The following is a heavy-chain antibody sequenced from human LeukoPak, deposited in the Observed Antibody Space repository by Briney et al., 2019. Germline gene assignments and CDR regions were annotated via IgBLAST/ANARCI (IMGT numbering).Heavy chain of an antibody. V-gene: IGHV4-4*07. CDR3: ARDRGYYYYYMDV. Sequence: SETLSPTFTVLGGSISSYYWNWIRQPAGKGLEWIGRIYTSGSTNYNPSLKSRVTMSVDTSKNQFSLKLSSVTAADTAVYYCARDRGYYYYYMDVWGKGTTVTVSS. CDR2: IYTSGST. CDR1: GGSISSYY. J-gene: IGHJ6*03.